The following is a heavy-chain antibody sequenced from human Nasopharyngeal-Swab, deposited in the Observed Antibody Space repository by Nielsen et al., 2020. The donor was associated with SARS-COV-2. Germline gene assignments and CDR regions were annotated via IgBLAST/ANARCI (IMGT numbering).Heavy chain of an antibody. CDR3: ARDHASSWYFDL. CDR1: GFEFRTFG. D-gene: IGHD6-13*01. Sequence: GGSLRLSCVASGFEFRTFGMHWVRQAPGKGLEWVAVTSYDGGKNLYADSVKGRFTVSRDNSRNTLYLQMNNLRSDDTAIYYCARDHASSWYFDLWGRGTLVSVSS. J-gene: IGHJ2*01. V-gene: IGHV3-30*03. CDR2: TSYDGGKN.